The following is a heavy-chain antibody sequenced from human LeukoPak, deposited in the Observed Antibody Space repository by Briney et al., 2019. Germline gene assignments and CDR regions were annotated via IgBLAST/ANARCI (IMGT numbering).Heavy chain of an antibody. CDR1: GFTFSYYK. D-gene: IGHD1-26*01. CDR2: ISSSSSYI. J-gene: IGHJ3*01. Sequence: GGSLRLSCTASGFTFSYYKMNWVRQAPGKGLEWVSSISSSSSYIYYADSVKGRFTISRDNSKNTMYLQMNSLTVDDTGVYFCATEGGSSAAFAFWGQGTEVTVSS. CDR3: ATEGGSSAAFAF. V-gene: IGHV3-21*01.